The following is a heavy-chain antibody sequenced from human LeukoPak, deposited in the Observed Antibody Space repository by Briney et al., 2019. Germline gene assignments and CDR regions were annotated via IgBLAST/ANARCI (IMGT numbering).Heavy chain of an antibody. CDR3: AKDRVGALLYFDF. J-gene: IGHJ4*02. Sequence: PGGSLRLSCAASGFTFSSYGMHWVRQAPGKGLEWVAVISYDGSNKYYADSVKGRFTISRDNSKNTLYLQMNSLRAEDTAVYYCAKDRVGALLYFDFWGQGTLVTVSS. D-gene: IGHD1-26*01. CDR1: GFTFSSYG. V-gene: IGHV3-30*18. CDR2: ISYDGSNK.